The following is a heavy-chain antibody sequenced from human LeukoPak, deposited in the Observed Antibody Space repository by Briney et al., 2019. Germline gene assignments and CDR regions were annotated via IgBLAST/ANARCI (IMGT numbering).Heavy chain of an antibody. D-gene: IGHD2-15*01. V-gene: IGHV1-2*02. J-gene: IGHJ3*02. Sequence: ASVKVSCKASGYTFTGYYMHWVRQAPGQGLEWMGWINPNIGGTNYAQKFQGRVTMTRDTSISTAYMELSRLRSDDTAVYYCARSRGGVVAATRTGNAFDIWGQGTMVTVSS. CDR2: INPNIGGT. CDR3: ARSRGGVVAATRTGNAFDI. CDR1: GYTFTGYY.